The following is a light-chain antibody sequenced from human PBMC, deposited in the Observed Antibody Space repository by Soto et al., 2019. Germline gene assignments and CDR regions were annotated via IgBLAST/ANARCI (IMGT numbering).Light chain of an antibody. V-gene: IGKV3D-20*02. Sequence: EIVLTQSPGTLSLSPGEIATLSCRASQSVSSSYLAWYQQKPGQAPRLLIYDASTRATDIPARFSGSGSGTDFTLTISSLEPEDFAVYYCQQRSTWPPTFGGGTKVDIK. J-gene: IGKJ4*01. CDR1: QSVSSSY. CDR3: QQRSTWPPT. CDR2: DAS.